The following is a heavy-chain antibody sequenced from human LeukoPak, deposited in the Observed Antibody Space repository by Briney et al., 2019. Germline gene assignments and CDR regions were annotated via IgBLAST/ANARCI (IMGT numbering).Heavy chain of an antibody. CDR3: ARESGSYSGDAFDI. CDR1: GFSFTNYA. V-gene: IGHV3-23*01. D-gene: IGHD1-26*01. J-gene: IGHJ3*02. CDR2: MKGGGET. Sequence: GGPLRLSCVASGFSFTNYAMSWVRQAPARGPEWLPSMKGGGETFYADSVKGRFTLSRDDSENALYLQMNSLRAEDTAVYYCARESGSYSGDAFDIWGQGTMVTVSS.